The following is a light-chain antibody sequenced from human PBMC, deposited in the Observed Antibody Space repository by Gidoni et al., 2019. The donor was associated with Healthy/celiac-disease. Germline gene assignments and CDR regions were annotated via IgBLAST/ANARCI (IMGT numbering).Light chain of an antibody. CDR2: AAS. CDR1: QSISNY. J-gene: IGKJ4*01. Sequence: AIRMTQSPSSLSASTGDRVTITCRASQSISNYLAWYQQKPGKAPKLLIYAASTLQSGVPSRFSGSGSGTDFTLTISCLQSEDFATYYCQQYYNYPPLTFGGGTKVEIK. CDR3: QQYYNYPPLT. V-gene: IGKV1-8*01.